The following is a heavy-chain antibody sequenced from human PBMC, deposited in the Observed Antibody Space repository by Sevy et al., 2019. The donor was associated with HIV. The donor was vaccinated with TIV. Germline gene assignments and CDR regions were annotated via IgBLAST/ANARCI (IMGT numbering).Heavy chain of an antibody. CDR2: IKYDGSEI. CDR3: VRAIVIEGSF. Sequence: GGSLRLSCAASGFNINTYWMNWVRQAPGKGLEWVANIKYDGSEIYYVASVRGRFTISKDNARNLVYLQMNSLRAEDTALYYCVRAIVIEGSFWGQGTLVTVSS. J-gene: IGHJ4*02. CDR1: GFNINTYW. D-gene: IGHD2-2*01. V-gene: IGHV3-7*01.